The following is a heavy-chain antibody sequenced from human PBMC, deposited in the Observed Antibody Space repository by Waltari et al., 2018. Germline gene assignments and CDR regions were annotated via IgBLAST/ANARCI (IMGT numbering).Heavy chain of an antibody. V-gene: IGHV4-4*07. D-gene: IGHD4-17*01. CDR2: IYTSGST. CDR3: ARLGGTTVTTGYFDY. CDR1: GGSISSYY. Sequence: QVQMQESGPGLVKPSETLSLTCTVSGGSISSYYWSWIRQPAGKGLEWIGRIYTSGSTTYNPSLKSRVTISVDKSKNQFSLKLSSVTAADTAVYYCARLGGTTVTTGYFDYWGQGTLVTVSS. J-gene: IGHJ4*02.